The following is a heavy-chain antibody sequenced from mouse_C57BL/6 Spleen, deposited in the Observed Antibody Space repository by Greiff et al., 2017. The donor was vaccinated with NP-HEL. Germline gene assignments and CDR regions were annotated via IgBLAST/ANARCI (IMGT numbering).Heavy chain of an antibody. D-gene: IGHD1-1*01. CDR2: IYPGDGDT. V-gene: IGHV1-82*01. J-gene: IGHJ4*01. Sequence: QVQLQQSGPELVKPGASVKISCKASGYAFSSSWMNWVKQRPGKGLEWIGRIYPGDGDTNYNGKFKGKATLTADKSSSTAYMQLSSLTSSSTAYFCASHYYGSSYEGYYAMDYWGQGTSVTVSS. CDR3: ASHYYGSSYEGYYAMDY. CDR1: GYAFSSSW.